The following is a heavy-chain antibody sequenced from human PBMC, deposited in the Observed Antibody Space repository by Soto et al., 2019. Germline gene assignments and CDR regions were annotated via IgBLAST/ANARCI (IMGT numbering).Heavy chain of an antibody. CDR1: GYTFAGYY. J-gene: IGHJ6*02. Sequence: ASVKVSCKASGYTFAGYYMHWVRQAPGQGLEWMGWINPNSGGTNYAQKFQGRVTMTRDTSISTAYMELSRLRSDDTAVYYCARDGIVVPAGMDVWGQGTTVTVSS. CDR3: ARDGIVVPAGMDV. CDR2: INPNSGGT. D-gene: IGHD2-15*01. V-gene: IGHV1-2*02.